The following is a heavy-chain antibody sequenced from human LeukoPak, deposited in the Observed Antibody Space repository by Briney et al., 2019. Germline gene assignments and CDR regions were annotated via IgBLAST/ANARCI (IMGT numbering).Heavy chain of an antibody. D-gene: IGHD6-6*01. V-gene: IGHV3-30*03. CDR1: GFTFNNYA. CDR3: ARGSGRRLLSSWFDP. J-gene: IGHJ5*02. Sequence: PGRSLRLSCAASGFTFNNYAVHWVRQAPGKGLEWVAIISYDGSTKSYADSLKGRSTISRDNSKSTVYLQMNSLRGEETGVYYCARGSGRRLLSSWFDPWGQGTLVTVSS. CDR2: ISYDGSTK.